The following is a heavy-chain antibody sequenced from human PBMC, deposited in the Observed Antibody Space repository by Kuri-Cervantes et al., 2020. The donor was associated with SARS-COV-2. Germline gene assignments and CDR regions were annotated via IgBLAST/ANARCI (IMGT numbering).Heavy chain of an antibody. CDR1: GFTFSDHY. CDR3: ARDLGYRNKGF. V-gene: IGHV3-72*01. Sequence: GGSLRLSCAASGFTFSDHYMDWVRQAPGKGLEWVGRTRNKANSYTTEYAASVKGRFTIFRDNAKNSLYLQMNSLRGEDTAVYYCARDLGYRNKGFWGQGTLVTVSS. J-gene: IGHJ4*02. D-gene: IGHD4-11*01. CDR2: TRNKANSYTT.